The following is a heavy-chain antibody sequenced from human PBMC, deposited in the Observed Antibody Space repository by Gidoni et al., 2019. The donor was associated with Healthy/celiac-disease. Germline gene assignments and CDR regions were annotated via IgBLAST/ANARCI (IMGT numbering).Heavy chain of an antibody. V-gene: IGHV3-15*01. D-gene: IGHD3-3*01. CDR2: IKSKTDGGTT. CDR3: TTDRGYDLQPFDY. J-gene: IGHJ4*02. Sequence: EVQLVESGGGLVKPGGSLSLSCAASGFTFSNAWMSWVRQAPGKGLEWVGRIKSKTDGGTTDYAAPVKSRFTISRDDSKNTLYLQMNSLKTEDTAVYYCTTDRGYDLQPFDYWGQGTLVTVSS. CDR1: GFTFSNAW.